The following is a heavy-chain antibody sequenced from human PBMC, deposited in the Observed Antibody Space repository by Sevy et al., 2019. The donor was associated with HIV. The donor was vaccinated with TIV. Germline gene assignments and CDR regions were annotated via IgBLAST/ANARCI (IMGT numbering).Heavy chain of an antibody. D-gene: IGHD3-22*01. J-gene: IGHJ3*02. V-gene: IGHV3-23*01. CDR1: GFTFSSYA. Sequence: GGSLRLSCAASGFTFSSYAMSWVRQAPGKGLEWVSAISGVGRSTFYADSVKGRFTISRDNSKNMMYVQMNSLRAEDTAIYYCAKDYEYYDSSRHYYEGPFAFDTWGQGTMVTVSS. CDR2: ISGVGRST. CDR3: AKDYEYYDSSRHYYEGPFAFDT.